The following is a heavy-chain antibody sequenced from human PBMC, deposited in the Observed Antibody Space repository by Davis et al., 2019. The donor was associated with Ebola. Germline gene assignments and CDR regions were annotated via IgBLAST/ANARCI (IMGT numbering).Heavy chain of an antibody. V-gene: IGHV3-48*04. D-gene: IGHD6-13*01. J-gene: IGHJ4*02. CDR1: GFTFSSYA. Sequence: GESLKISCAASGFTFSSYAMSWVRQAPGKGLEWVSYISNTAKTIYYADSVKGRFTISRDNARNSVYLQMDSLRAEDTGVYYCARIIAASAPFDYRGQGTPVTVSS. CDR2: ISNTAKTI. CDR3: ARIIAASAPFDY.